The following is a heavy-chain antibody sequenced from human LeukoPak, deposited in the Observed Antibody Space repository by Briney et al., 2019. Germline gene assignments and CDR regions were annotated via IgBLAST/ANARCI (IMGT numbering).Heavy chain of an antibody. D-gene: IGHD2-15*01. V-gene: IGHV4-34*01. CDR1: GGSFSGYY. Sequence: PSETLSLTCAVYGGSFSGYYWSWIRQPPGKGLEWIGEINHSGSTNYNPSLKSRVTISVGTSKNQFSLKLSSVTAADTAVYYCASGGGYCSGGSCYPYYFDYWGQGTLVTVSS. J-gene: IGHJ4*02. CDR2: INHSGST. CDR3: ASGGGYCSGGSCYPYYFDY.